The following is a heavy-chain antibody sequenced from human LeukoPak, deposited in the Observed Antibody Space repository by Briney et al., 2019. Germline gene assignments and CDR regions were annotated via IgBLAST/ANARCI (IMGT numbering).Heavy chain of an antibody. Sequence: ASVKVSCKASGYTFTSYGISWVRQAPGQGLEWMGWISAYNGNTNYARKLQGRVTMTTDTSISTAYMELSSLRSEDTAVYYCAIDFWGYFDYWGQGTLVTVSS. CDR2: ISAYNGNT. V-gene: IGHV1-18*01. D-gene: IGHD3-3*01. CDR3: AIDFWGYFDY. J-gene: IGHJ4*02. CDR1: GYTFTSYG.